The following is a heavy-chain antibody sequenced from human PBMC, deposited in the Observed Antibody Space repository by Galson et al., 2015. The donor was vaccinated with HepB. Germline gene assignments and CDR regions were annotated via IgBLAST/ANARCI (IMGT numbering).Heavy chain of an antibody. Sequence: SVKVSCKASGGTFSSYAISWVRQAPGQGLEWMGGIIPIFGTANYAQKFQGRVTITADESTSTAYMELSSLRSEDTAVYYCARVLEYSSSLSRLAQTPHAFDYWGQGTLVTVSS. CDR1: GGTFSSYA. D-gene: IGHD6-6*01. J-gene: IGHJ4*02. CDR2: IIPIFGTA. V-gene: IGHV1-69*13. CDR3: ARVLEYSSSLSRLAQTPHAFDY.